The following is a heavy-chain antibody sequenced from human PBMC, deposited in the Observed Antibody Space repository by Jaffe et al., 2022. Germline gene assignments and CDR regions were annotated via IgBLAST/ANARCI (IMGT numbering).Heavy chain of an antibody. Sequence: QVQLQESGPGLVKPSETLSLTCTVSGGSISSYYWSWIRQPPGKGLEWIGYIYYSGSTNYNPSLKSRVTISVDTSKNQFSLKLSSVTAADTAVYYCARVANFKVEQAGGEYYFDYWGQGTLVTVSS. CDR3: ARVANFKVEQAGGEYYFDY. J-gene: IGHJ4*02. CDR2: IYYSGST. CDR1: GGSISSYY. V-gene: IGHV4-59*01. D-gene: IGHD3-3*01.